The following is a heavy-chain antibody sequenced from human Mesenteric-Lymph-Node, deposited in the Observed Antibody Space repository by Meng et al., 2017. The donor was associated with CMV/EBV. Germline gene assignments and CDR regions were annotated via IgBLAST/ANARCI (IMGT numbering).Heavy chain of an antibody. V-gene: IGHV3-74*01. Sequence: GESLKISCAASGFTFSSYWMHWVRQAPGKGLVWVSRINGDGTSTSYADSVKGRFTISRDNAKNTLYLQMNSLRAEDTAVYYCARDPGAYYDFWSGYYKGLGMDVWGQGTTVTVSS. J-gene: IGHJ6*02. CDR2: INGDGTST. CDR3: ARDPGAYYDFWSGYYKGLGMDV. CDR1: GFTFSSYW. D-gene: IGHD3-3*01.